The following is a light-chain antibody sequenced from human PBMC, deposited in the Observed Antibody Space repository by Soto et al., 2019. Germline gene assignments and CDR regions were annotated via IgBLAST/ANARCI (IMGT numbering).Light chain of an antibody. Sequence: EIVLTQSPGTLSLSPGQRATLSCRASQNIRSNYVAWYQQKPGQAPGLLIFGSSSTATGIPDRFSASGSGTDFTLTISRLEPEDFAVYYCQQYGYEPLTFGGGTKVEI. CDR1: QNIRSNY. CDR2: GSS. V-gene: IGKV3-20*01. J-gene: IGKJ4*01. CDR3: QQYGYEPLT.